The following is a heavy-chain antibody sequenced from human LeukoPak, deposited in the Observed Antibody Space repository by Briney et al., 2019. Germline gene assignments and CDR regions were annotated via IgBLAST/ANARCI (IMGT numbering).Heavy chain of an antibody. CDR3: ANPFYGSGPRGY. CDR2: IGSGSNT. V-gene: IGHV3-23*01. D-gene: IGHD3-10*01. Sequence: GGSLRLSCAASGFTFSTYDMTWVRQAPGKGLEWVSAIGSGSNTYYAASVKGRFTISRDNSKNTLYLQMNSLRAEDTAIYYCANPFYGSGPRGYWGQGTLVTVSS. J-gene: IGHJ4*02. CDR1: GFTFSTYD.